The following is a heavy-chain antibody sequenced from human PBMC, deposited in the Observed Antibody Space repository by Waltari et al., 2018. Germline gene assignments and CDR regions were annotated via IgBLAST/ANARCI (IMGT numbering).Heavy chain of an antibody. CDR2: INHSGST. CDR3: ARGWGPLLWFGESLFDY. CDR1: GGSFSGYY. D-gene: IGHD3-10*01. Sequence: QVQLQQWGAGLLKPSETLSLTCAVYGGSFSGYYWSWSRQHPGKGLEWIGEINHSGSTNYNPSLKSRVTISVDTSKNQFSLKLSSVTAADTAVYYCARGWGPLLWFGESLFDYWGQGTLVTVSS. V-gene: IGHV4-34*01. J-gene: IGHJ4*02.